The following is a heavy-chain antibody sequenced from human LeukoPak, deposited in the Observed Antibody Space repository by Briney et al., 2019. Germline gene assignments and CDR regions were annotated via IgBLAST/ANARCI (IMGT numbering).Heavy chain of an antibody. Sequence: PSETLSLTCAVYGGSFSGYYWSWIRQPPGKGLEWIGEINHSGSTNYNPSLKSRVTISVDTSKNQFSLKLSSVTAADTAVYYCPLGYCRGGSCYHTGAFDYWGQGTLVTVSS. D-gene: IGHD2-15*01. CDR3: PLGYCRGGSCYHTGAFDY. V-gene: IGHV4-34*01. CDR1: GGSFSGYY. J-gene: IGHJ4*02. CDR2: INHSGST.